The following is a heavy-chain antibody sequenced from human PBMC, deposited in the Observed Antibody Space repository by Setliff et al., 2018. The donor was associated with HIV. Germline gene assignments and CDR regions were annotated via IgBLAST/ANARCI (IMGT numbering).Heavy chain of an antibody. CDR3: AKDELDRFGDFDY. Sequence: GGSLRLSCAASGFTFSSYAMSWVRQAPGKGLEWVSAISDSGGDTYYQDSVKGRFTISRDNSKNTLYLQMNSLRAEDTAVYYCAKDELDRFGDFDYWGQGTLVTVSS. V-gene: IGHV3-23*01. D-gene: IGHD3-3*01. CDR2: ISDSGGDT. J-gene: IGHJ4*02. CDR1: GFTFSSYA.